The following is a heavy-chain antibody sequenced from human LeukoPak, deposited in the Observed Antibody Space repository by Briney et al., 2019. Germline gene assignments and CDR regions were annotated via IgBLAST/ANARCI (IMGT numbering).Heavy chain of an antibody. V-gene: IGHV1-18*04. J-gene: IGHJ3*02. CDR1: GYTFTTYY. CDR3: ASAIAARLSFDI. D-gene: IGHD6-6*01. Sequence: ASVKVSCKASGYTFTTYYMHWVRQAPGQGLEWMGWISAYNGNTNYAQELQGRVTMTTDTSTSTAYMELRSLRSDDTAVYYCASAIAARLSFDIWGQGTMVTVSS. CDR2: ISAYNGNT.